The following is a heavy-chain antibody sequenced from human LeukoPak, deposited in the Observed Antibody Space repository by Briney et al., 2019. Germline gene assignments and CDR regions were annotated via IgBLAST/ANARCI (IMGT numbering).Heavy chain of an antibody. V-gene: IGHV4-34*01. CDR3: ARAAAVGWFDY. Sequence: SETLSLTCAVYGGSFSGYYWSWIRQPPGKGLEWIGEINHSGSTYYNPSLKSRVTISVDTSKNQFSLKLSSVTAADTAVYYCARAAAVGWFDYWGQGTLVTVSS. D-gene: IGHD6-19*01. J-gene: IGHJ4*02. CDR1: GGSFSGYY. CDR2: INHSGST.